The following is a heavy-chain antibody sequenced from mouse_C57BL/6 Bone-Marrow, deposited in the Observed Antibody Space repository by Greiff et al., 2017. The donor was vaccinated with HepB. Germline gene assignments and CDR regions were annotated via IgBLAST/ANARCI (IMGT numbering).Heavy chain of an antibody. Sequence: LQESDAELVKPGASVKISCKVSGYTFTDHTIHWMKQRPEQGLEWIGYISPRDGSTKYNEKFKGKATLTADKSSSTAYLQLNSLTSEDSAVYFCATRVDYYAMDYWGQETSVTVSS. CDR1: GYTFTDHT. J-gene: IGHJ4*01. D-gene: IGHD1-1*01. CDR3: ATRVDYYAMDY. CDR2: ISPRDGST. V-gene: IGHV1-78*01.